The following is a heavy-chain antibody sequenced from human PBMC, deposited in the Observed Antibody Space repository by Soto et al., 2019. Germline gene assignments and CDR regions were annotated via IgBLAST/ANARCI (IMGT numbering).Heavy chain of an antibody. CDR2: IYHSGAT. D-gene: IGHD1-1*01. V-gene: IGHV4-4*02. CDR1: GDSITNSNW. Sequence: QVQLQESGPGLVKPSGTLSLTCAVSGDSITNSNWCSWVRQAPGKGLEWIGEIYHSGATTYNPSLKSRATISVDPSNNPFSLKLTSVTAADTAGYFCARELGTGTDYWGQGTLVTVAS. CDR3: ARELGTGTDY. J-gene: IGHJ4*02.